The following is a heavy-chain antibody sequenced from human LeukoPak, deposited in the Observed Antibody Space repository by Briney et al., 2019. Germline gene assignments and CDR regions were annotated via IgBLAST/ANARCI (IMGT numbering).Heavy chain of an antibody. D-gene: IGHD1-14*01. V-gene: IGHV3-48*03. Sequence: GGSLRLSCAASGFTFNIYEMNWVRQAPGKVLEWISYISADRNVINCADSVKGRFIISRDNAKNSLYLQMNSLRAEDTAVYYCAGSRYPEPQDLDYWGEGTLVSVSS. J-gene: IGHJ4*02. CDR1: GFTFNIYE. CDR2: ISADRNVI. CDR3: AGSRYPEPQDLDY.